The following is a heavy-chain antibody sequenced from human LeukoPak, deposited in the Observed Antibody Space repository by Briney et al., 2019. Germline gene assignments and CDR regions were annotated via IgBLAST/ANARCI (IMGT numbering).Heavy chain of an antibody. CDR3: ARVSREISSY. D-gene: IGHD2-2*01. V-gene: IGHV3-7*01. Sequence: GGSLRLSCAASGFTFSSSWMNCVRQAPGKGLELVASIKQDGSEIYYVDSVKGRFTISRDNANNSLYLQMNSLRAEDTAVYYCARVSREISSYWGQGTTVTVSS. CDR1: GFTFSSSW. CDR2: IKQDGSEI. J-gene: IGHJ4*02.